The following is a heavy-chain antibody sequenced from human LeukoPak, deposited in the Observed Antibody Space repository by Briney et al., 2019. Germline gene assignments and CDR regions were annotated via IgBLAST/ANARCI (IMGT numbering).Heavy chain of an antibody. J-gene: IGHJ4*02. CDR2: MNPNSGNT. V-gene: IGHV1-8*01. Sequence: VKVSCKASGYTFTSYDINWVRQATGQGLEWMGWMNPNSGNTGYAQKSQGRVTMTRNTSISTAYMELSSLRSEDTAVYYCARPLSRCDSSSWYGWGQGTLVTVSS. CDR3: ARPLSRCDSSSWYG. D-gene: IGHD6-13*01. CDR1: GYTFTSYD.